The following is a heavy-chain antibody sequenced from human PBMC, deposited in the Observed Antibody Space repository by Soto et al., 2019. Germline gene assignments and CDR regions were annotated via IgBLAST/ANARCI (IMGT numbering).Heavy chain of an antibody. D-gene: IGHD2-2*01. J-gene: IGHJ6*02. Sequence: GVSLRLSCAASGFTLSSYAMHWVRQAPGKGLEWVAVISYDGSNKYYADSLKGRFTISRDNSKNTLYLQMNSLRAEDTTVYYYARDLGPLPAAKEVYYYGMDVWGQGTTVTVSS. CDR3: ARDLGPLPAAKEVYYYGMDV. CDR1: GFTLSSYA. CDR2: ISYDGSNK. V-gene: IGHV3-30-3*01.